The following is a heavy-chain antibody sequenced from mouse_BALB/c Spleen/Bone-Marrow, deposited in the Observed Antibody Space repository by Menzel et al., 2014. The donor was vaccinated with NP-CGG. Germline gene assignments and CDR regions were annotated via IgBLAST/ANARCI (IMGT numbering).Heavy chain of an antibody. J-gene: IGHJ3*01. CDR1: GFDFSGFW. CDR3: ARLGYYGGFAY. Sequence: EVKLVESGGGLVQPGGSLKLSCAASGFDFSGFWTGWVRQAPGKGLEWIGEINPDSSTINYAPSLKDRFVISRDNAKNTLYLQVSKVRSEDTALYYCARLGYYGGFAYWGQGTLVTVSA. V-gene: IGHV4-1*02. D-gene: IGHD2-3*01. CDR2: INPDSSTI.